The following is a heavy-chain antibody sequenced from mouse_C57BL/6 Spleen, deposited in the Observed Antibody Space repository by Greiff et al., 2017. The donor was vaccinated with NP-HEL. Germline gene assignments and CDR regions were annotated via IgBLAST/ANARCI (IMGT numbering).Heavy chain of an antibody. V-gene: IGHV3-6*01. D-gene: IGHD2-5*01. CDR3: ARGDSTLDY. CDR1: GYSITSGYY. Sequence: EVKLMESGPGLVKPSQSLSLTCSVTGYSITSGYYWNWIRQFPGNKLEWMGYISYDGSNNYNPSLKNRISITRDTSKNQFFLKLNSVTTEDTATYYCARGDSTLDYWGQGTTLTVSS. CDR2: ISYDGSN. J-gene: IGHJ2*01.